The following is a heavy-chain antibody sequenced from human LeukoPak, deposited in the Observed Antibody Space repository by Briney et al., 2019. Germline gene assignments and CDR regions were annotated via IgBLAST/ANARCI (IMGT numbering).Heavy chain of an antibody. Sequence: HSGGSLRLSCAASGFTFSSYGMHWVRQAPGKGLEWVAVISYDGSNKYYADSVKGRFTISRDNSKNTLYLQMNSLRAEDTAVYYCAKDGSGSYGYWGQGTLVTVSS. CDR1: GFTFSSYG. CDR3: AKDGSGSYGY. CDR2: ISYDGSNK. J-gene: IGHJ4*02. V-gene: IGHV3-30*18. D-gene: IGHD1-26*01.